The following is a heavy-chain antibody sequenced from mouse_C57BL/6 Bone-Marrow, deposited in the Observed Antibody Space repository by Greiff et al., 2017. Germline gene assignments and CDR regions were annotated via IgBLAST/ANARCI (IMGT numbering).Heavy chain of an antibody. CDR2: ISSGGDYI. D-gene: IGHD2-1*01. CDR3: TRDRMVRWARDY. V-gene: IGHV5-9-1*02. J-gene: IGHJ4*01. Sequence: EVHLVESGEGLVKPGGSLKLSCAASGFTFSSYAMSWVRQTPEKRLEWVAYISSGGDYIYYADTVKGRFTLSRDNARNTLYLQMSSLKSEDTAMYYCTRDRMVRWARDYWGQGTSVTVSS. CDR1: GFTFSSYA.